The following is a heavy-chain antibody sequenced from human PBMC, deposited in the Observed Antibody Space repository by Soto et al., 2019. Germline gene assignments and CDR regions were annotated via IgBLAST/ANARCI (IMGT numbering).Heavy chain of an antibody. Sequence: VQLLESGGGLVQPGGSLRLSCAASGFSFVNYAMNWVRQAPGKGLEWIAEMHHSGATNYNPSLKSRVIISIDKSKNQFSLNLSSVTAADTAVYYCATGSLYYYGSGGMWDSWGRGALVTVSS. J-gene: IGHJ4*02. D-gene: IGHD3-10*01. CDR2: MHHSGAT. V-gene: IGHV3-23*02. CDR1: GFSFVNYA. CDR3: ATGSLYYYGSGGMWDS.